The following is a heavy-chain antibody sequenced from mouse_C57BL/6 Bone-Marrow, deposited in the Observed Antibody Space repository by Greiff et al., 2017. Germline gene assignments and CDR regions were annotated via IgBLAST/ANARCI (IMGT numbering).Heavy chain of an antibody. V-gene: IGHV10-1*01. CDR2: IRSESNNYAT. J-gene: IGHJ2*01. CDR1: GFSFNTYA. CDR3: VRWQRPYYFDY. D-gene: IGHD6-1*01. Sequence: EVQRVESGGGLVQPKGSLKLSCAASGFSFNTYAMNWVRQAPGTGLEWVARIRSESNNYATYYADSVKDSFTISRDDSESRLYLQMNNLKTEDTAMYYFVRWQRPYYFDYWGQGTTLTVSS.